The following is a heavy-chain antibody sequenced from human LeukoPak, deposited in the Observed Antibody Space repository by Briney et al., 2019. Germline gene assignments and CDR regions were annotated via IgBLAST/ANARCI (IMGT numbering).Heavy chain of an antibody. V-gene: IGHV1-8*01. J-gene: IGHJ5*02. CDR3: ARGPRNDP. CDR1: GYPFTTYE. CDR2: VHPDTGYA. D-gene: IGHD1-14*01. Sequence: ASVKVSCKTSGYPFTTYEINWVRQAAGQGLEWMGWVHPDTGYADYAQKFQGRVTMTSDTSISTAYMELSSLRSNDTAVYFCARGPRNDPWGQGTLVTVSS.